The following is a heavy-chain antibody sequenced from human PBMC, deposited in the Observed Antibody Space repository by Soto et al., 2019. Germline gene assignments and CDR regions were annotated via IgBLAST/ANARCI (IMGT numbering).Heavy chain of an antibody. CDR2: IYPGDSDT. Sequence: PGESLRISYKGSGYSFTSYWIGWLRQMPWKGLEWIWIIYPGDSDTRYSPSFQGQVTISADKSISTAYLQWSSLKASDTAMYYCARGGYCSGGSCYWGYYYYGMDVWGQGTTVTVSS. CDR3: ARGGYCSGGSCYWGYYYYGMDV. V-gene: IGHV5-51*01. CDR1: GYSFTSYW. J-gene: IGHJ6*02. D-gene: IGHD2-15*01.